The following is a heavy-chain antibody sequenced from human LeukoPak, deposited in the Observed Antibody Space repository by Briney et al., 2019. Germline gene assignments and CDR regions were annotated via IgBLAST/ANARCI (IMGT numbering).Heavy chain of an antibody. CDR3: ARNAYSSSWYFDY. D-gene: IGHD6-13*01. J-gene: IGHJ4*02. Sequence: GGSLRLSCAASGFTFSSYAMHWVRQAPGKVLEWVAVISYDGSNKYYADSVKGRFTISRDNSKNTLYLQMNSLRAEDTAVYYCARNAYSSSWYFDYWGQGTLVTVSS. V-gene: IGHV3-30-3*01. CDR1: GFTFSSYA. CDR2: ISYDGSNK.